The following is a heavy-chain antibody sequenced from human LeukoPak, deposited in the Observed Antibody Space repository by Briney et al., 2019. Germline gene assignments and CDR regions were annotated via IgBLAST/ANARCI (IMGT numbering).Heavy chain of an antibody. CDR1: GGSIYSHY. V-gene: IGHV4-59*11. CDR2: IYYSGST. D-gene: IGHD5-12*01. J-gene: IGHJ4*02. Sequence: SETLSLTCAVSGGSIYSHYWGWIRQPPGKGLEWIGYIYYSGSTNYNPSLKSRVTISVDTSKNQFSLKLSSVTAADTAVYYCARDDSSGFLDYWGQGTLVTVSS. CDR3: ARDDSSGFLDY.